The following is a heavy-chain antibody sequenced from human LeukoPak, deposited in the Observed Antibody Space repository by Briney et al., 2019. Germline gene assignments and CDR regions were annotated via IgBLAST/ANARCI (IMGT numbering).Heavy chain of an antibody. CDR1: GYIITNYW. J-gene: IGHJ4*02. V-gene: IGHV5-51*01. Sequence: GESLKISCKGFGYIITNYWIGWVRQMPGKGLEWMGIVYPGDSDTRYSPSFQGQVTISADKSISTAFLQWSSLKASDTAVYYCARPGVGAKSFVDYWGQGTLVTVSS. CDR3: ARPGVGAKSFVDY. D-gene: IGHD1-26*01. CDR2: VYPGDSDT.